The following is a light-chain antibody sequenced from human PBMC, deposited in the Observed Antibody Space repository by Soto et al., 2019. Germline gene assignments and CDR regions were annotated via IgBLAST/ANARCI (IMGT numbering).Light chain of an antibody. CDR3: HQYGSSPRT. CDR1: QSVSYSY. V-gene: IGKV3-20*01. J-gene: IGKJ1*01. Sequence: EIVLTQSPGTLSLSPGERATLSCRASQSVSYSYLAWYQQKPGQAPRLLIYGASSRATGIPDRFSGSGSGRDVSLTISRLEPEDFAVYYCHQYGSSPRTFGQGTKVEIK. CDR2: GAS.